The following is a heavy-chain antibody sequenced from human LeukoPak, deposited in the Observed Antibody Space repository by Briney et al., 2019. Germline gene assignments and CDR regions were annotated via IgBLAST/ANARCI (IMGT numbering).Heavy chain of an antibody. V-gene: IGHV4-59*12. CDR1: LGSISSDY. Sequence: SETLSLTCLVSLGSISSDYWSWVRQPPGKGLEWIGYIYYTGSTNYNPSLKSRVSVDTSKNQFYLKLSPLTAADTAVYYCAKGNSGSYYGFDYWGQGNLVTVSS. CDR2: IYYTGST. CDR3: AKGNSGSYYGFDY. D-gene: IGHD1-26*01. J-gene: IGHJ4*02.